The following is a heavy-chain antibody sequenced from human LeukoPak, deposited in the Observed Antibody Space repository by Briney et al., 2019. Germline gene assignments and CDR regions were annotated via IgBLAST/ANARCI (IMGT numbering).Heavy chain of an antibody. CDR2: IYTSGST. D-gene: IGHD3-10*01. J-gene: IGHJ4*02. V-gene: IGHV4-4*07. CDR1: GGSISSYY. CDR3: ARYLSSGLDY. Sequence: SETLSLTCTVSGGSISSYYWSWIRQPAGKGLEWIGRIYTSGSTNYNPSLESRVTMSVDTSKNQFSLKLSSVTAADTAIFYCARYLSSGLDYWGQGTLVTVSS.